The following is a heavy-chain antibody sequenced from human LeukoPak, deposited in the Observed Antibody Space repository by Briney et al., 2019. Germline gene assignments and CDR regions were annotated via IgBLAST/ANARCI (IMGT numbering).Heavy chain of an antibody. CDR3: AEGGDSSGYHDY. V-gene: IGHV1-2*02. D-gene: IGHD3-22*01. CDR2: INPNSGGT. J-gene: IGHJ4*02. CDR1: GYTFTGYH. Sequence: ASVKVSCKASGYTFTGYHMHWVRQAPGQGLEWMGWINPNSGGTNYAQKFQGRVTMTRDTSISTAYMELSSLRSEDTAVYYCAEGGDSSGYHDYWGQGTLATVSS.